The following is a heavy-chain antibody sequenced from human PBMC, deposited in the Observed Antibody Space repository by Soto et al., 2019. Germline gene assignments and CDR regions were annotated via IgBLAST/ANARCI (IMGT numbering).Heavy chain of an antibody. CDR1: GYSFTRYW. CDR2: IYPGDSDT. Sequence: GESLKISCKGSGYSFTRYWIGWVRQMPGKGLEWMGIIYPGDSDTRYSPSFQGQVTISADKSISTAYLQWSSLKASDTAMYYCARGLRYFDRNLDYWGQGTLVTVSS. J-gene: IGHJ4*02. V-gene: IGHV5-51*01. D-gene: IGHD3-9*01. CDR3: ARGLRYFDRNLDY.